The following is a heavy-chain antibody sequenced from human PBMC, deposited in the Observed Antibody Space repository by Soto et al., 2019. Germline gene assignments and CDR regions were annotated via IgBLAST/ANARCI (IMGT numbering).Heavy chain of an antibody. D-gene: IGHD4-17*01. CDR3: AHSSYEDGDLDS. J-gene: IGHJ4*02. CDR1: GFSLSTSGVG. CDR2: IYWDDDK. V-gene: IGHV2-5*02. Sequence: QITLKESGPTLVKPTQTLTLTCTFSGFSLSTSGVGVGWIRQPPGKALEWLALIYWDDDKRYSPSLKSRITITKDTSKNHVLLTMTNMDPVDTATYCCAHSSYEDGDLDSWGQGSLVTVTS.